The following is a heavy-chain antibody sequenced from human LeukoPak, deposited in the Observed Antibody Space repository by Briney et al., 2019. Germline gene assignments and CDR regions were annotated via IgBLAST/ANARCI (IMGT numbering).Heavy chain of an antibody. V-gene: IGHV3-30*18. J-gene: IGHJ4*02. CDR3: AKGPLFDF. Sequence: GGSLRLSCAASGFTFSSYGMHWVRQAPGQGLEWVAGISYDGSNNYYPAPVKGRFTFPRTNSKNMLFLRMNSLRAEATAVYYFAKGPLFDFWGQGPLVTVSS. CDR2: ISYDGSNN. CDR1: GFTFSSYG.